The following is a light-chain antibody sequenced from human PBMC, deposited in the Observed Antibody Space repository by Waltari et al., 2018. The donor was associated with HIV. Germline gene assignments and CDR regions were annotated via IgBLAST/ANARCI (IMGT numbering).Light chain of an antibody. CDR3: CSFAGAYTWV. Sequence: HSALTPPRSVSGSPGQSVTISCTGTSSDVGDYNFVSWYQQHPGEAPRVVIYDVTKRPSGVPGRFSGSKSGNTASLTISGLQADDEADYYCCSFAGAYTWVFGGGTKVTVL. J-gene: IGLJ2*01. V-gene: IGLV2-11*01. CDR2: DVT. CDR1: SSDVGDYNF.